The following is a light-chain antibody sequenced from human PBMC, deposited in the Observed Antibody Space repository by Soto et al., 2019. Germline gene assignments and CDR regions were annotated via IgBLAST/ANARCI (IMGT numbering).Light chain of an antibody. CDR1: SRDIGSYNL. V-gene: IGLV2-23*03. CDR2: EGN. J-gene: IGLJ1*01. Sequence: QSALTQPASVSGSPGQSITISCTGTSRDIGSYNLVSWYQQHPGKAPKLMIYEGNKRPSGVSNRFSASKSGNTASLTISGLQAEDEGDYYCCSYEGFSAVVFGSGTKVTVL. CDR3: CSYEGFSAVV.